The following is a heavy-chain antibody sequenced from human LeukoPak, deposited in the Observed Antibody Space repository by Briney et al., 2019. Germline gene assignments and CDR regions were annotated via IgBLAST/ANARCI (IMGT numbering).Heavy chain of an antibody. J-gene: IGHJ6*02. CDR3: ARQHRRQLWLLAFSYYYYYGMDV. Sequence: SETLSLTCTVSGCSISSSSYYWGWIRQPPGKGLEWIRSIYYSGSTYYNPSLKSRATISVDTSKNQFSLKLSSVTAADTAVYYCARQHRRQLWLLAFSYYYYYGMDVWGQGTTVTVSS. CDR2: IYYSGST. V-gene: IGHV4-39*01. CDR1: GCSISSSSYY. D-gene: IGHD5-18*01.